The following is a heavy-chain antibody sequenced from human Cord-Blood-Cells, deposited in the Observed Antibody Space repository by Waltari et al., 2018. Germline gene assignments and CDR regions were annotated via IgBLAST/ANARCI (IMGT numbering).Heavy chain of an antibody. V-gene: IGHV3-30-3*01. CDR3: ARDDQDNWNYYFDY. Sequence: QVQLVESGGGVVQPGRSLRLSCAASGVTFSSYAMHWVGQAPGKGLEWVAVISYDGSNKYYADSVKGRFTISRDNSKNTLYLQMNSLRAEDTAVYYCARDDQDNWNYYFDYWGQGTLVTVSS. CDR1: GVTFSSYA. D-gene: IGHD1-7*01. CDR2: ISYDGSNK. J-gene: IGHJ4*02.